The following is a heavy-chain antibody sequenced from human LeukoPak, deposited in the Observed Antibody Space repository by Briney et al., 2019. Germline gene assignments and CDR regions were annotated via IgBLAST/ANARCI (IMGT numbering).Heavy chain of an antibody. V-gene: IGHV1-2*06. J-gene: IGHJ4*02. Sequence: GASVKVSCKASGYTFTGYYMPWVRQAPGQGLEWMGRINPNSGGTNYAQKFQGRVTMTRDTSISTAYMELSRLRSDDTAVYYCAVEVRGGQTHLPFDYWGQGTLVTVSS. CDR1: GYTFTGYY. D-gene: IGHD3-10*01. CDR2: INPNSGGT. CDR3: AVEVRGGQTHLPFDY.